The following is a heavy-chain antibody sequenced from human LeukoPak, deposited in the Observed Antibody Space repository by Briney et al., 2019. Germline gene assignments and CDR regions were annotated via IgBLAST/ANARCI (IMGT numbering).Heavy chain of an antibody. J-gene: IGHJ2*01. CDR2: ITGSGDNT. CDR3: AKMQGYFDL. CDR1: GFTFTSQG. Sequence: GGSLRLSCAASGFTFTSQGMAWVRQAPAKGLEWVSAITGSGDNTYYADSVRGRFTISRNNSKNTLYLQMNSLSAEDTAVYYCAKMQGYFDLWGRGTLVTVSS. V-gene: IGHV3-23*01.